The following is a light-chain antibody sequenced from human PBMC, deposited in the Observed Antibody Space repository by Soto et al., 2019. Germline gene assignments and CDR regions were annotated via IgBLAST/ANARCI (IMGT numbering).Light chain of an antibody. CDR3: QKGCA. CDR2: DAY. V-gene: IGKV3-11*01. Sequence: EVVLTQSPGTLSLSPGARATLSCRASQSVSNHLGWYQQKPGQPPRLLIYDAYNRATAIPARVTGSGSGTDFTLTISGLEPEDFAVYYCQKGCAFGQGTRLEIK. CDR1: QSVSNH. J-gene: IGKJ5*01.